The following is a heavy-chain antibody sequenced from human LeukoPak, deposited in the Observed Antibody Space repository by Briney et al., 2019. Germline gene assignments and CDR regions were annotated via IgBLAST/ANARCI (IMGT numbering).Heavy chain of an antibody. J-gene: IGHJ4*02. CDR2: IYYSGST. V-gene: IGHV4-59*08. D-gene: IGHD2-2*02. CDR3: ARQGMTCSSTSCYSFDY. Sequence: SETLSLTCTVSGGSISSYYWSWIRQPPGKGLEWIGYIYYSGSTNYNPSLKCRVTISVDTSKNQFSLKLSSATAADTAVYYCARQGMTCSSTSCYSFDYWGQGTLVTVSS. CDR1: GGSISSYY.